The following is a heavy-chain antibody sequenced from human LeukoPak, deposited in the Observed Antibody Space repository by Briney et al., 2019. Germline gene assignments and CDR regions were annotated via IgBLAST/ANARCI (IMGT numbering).Heavy chain of an antibody. CDR2: ISWNGRTR. Sequence: GRXXXLSCAASGFTFDDYAMHWVRQAPGKGLEWVSSISWNGRTRDYADSVKGRFTISRDNDENSLYLQMNSLRAEDMALYYCAKDFYSSSTAFDIWGQGTMVTVSS. D-gene: IGHD6-19*01. J-gene: IGHJ3*02. V-gene: IGHV3-9*03. CDR3: AKDFYSSSTAFDI. CDR1: GFTFDDYA.